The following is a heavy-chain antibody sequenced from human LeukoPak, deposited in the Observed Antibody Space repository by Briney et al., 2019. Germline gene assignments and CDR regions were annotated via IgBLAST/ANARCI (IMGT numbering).Heavy chain of an antibody. CDR2: ISSSSSYI. D-gene: IGHD6-6*01. CDR3: AKDQSIAAPWYFDY. J-gene: IGHJ4*02. Sequence: GGSLRLSCAASGFTFSSYSMNWVRQAPGKGLEWVSSISSSSSYIHFADSVKGRFTISRDNSKNTLYLQMNSPRAEDTAVYYCAKDQSIAAPWYFDYWGQGTLVTVSS. CDR1: GFTFSSYS. V-gene: IGHV3-21*01.